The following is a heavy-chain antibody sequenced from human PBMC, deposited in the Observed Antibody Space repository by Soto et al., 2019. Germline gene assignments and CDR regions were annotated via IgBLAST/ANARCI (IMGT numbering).Heavy chain of an antibody. CDR3: ARNPNYYGSGSSYYDY. J-gene: IGHJ4*02. V-gene: IGHV4-39*07. D-gene: IGHD3-10*01. Sequence: SETLSLTCTVSGGSISSSTYHWAWIRQPPGKGLEWIACIYYTGSTYYNPSLKSRVTISVDTSKNQFSLKLSSVTAADTAVYYCARNPNYYGSGSSYYDYWGEGTLVTVSS. CDR1: GGSISSSTYH. CDR2: IYYTGST.